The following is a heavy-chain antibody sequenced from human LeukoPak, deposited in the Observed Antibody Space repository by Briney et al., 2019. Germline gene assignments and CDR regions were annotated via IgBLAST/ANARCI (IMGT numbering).Heavy chain of an antibody. Sequence: KPSETLSLTCSVAGGSMSIYYWSWIRQPPGKGLEWIGYVSYSGSTTYNPSLKSRVTISVDTSKNHFSLKLSSVTAADTAVYYCARGTTYYYGSGSYYWFDPWGQGTLVTVSS. J-gene: IGHJ5*02. D-gene: IGHD3-10*01. V-gene: IGHV4-59*12. CDR1: GGSMSIYY. CDR2: VSYSGST. CDR3: ARGTTYYYGSGSYYWFDP.